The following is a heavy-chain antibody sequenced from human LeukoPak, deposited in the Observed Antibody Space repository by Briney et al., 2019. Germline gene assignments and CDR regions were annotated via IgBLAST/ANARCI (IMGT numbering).Heavy chain of an antibody. J-gene: IGHJ4*02. CDR3: ARTAPEGYNYVIDS. CDR1: GGAISNYY. Sequence: NPSETLSLTCTVSGGAISNYYGSWIRQPPGGGLEWIGYVLYSGSTNYDPSLKSRATMSLYTSKNQFSLELNSVTAADTAVYYCARTAPEGYNYVIDSWGQGSLVTVSP. D-gene: IGHD5-24*01. V-gene: IGHV4-59*01. CDR2: VLYSGST.